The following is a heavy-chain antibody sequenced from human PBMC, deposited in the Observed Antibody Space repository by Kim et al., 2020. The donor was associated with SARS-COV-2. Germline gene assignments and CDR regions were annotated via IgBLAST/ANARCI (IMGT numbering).Heavy chain of an antibody. Sequence: GGSLRLSCTTSGFTFGDYGLSWFRQAPGKGLEWVGFIRSKAYGETTQYAASVKGRFTISRDDSKNIAYLQMNSLKIEDTAVYYCTAHPSGYIGYDLGYWGQGTLVTVSS. CDR3: TAHPSGYIGYDLGY. CDR2: IRSKAYGETT. J-gene: IGHJ4*02. CDR1: GFTFGDYG. V-gene: IGHV3-49*03. D-gene: IGHD5-12*01.